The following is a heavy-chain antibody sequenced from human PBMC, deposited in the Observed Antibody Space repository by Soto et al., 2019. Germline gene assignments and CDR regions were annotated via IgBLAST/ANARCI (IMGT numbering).Heavy chain of an antibody. J-gene: IGHJ5*02. CDR3: AGMIIAAAGMVWFDP. D-gene: IGHD6-13*01. V-gene: IGHV5-10-1*01. Sequence: GESLKIACQGSGYSFTGYWIGWVRQMPGKGLEWMGRIDPSDSYTNYSPSFQGHVTISADKSISTAYLQWSSLKASDTAMYYCAGMIIAAAGMVWFDPWGQGTLVTVSS. CDR1: GYSFTGYW. CDR2: IDPSDSYT.